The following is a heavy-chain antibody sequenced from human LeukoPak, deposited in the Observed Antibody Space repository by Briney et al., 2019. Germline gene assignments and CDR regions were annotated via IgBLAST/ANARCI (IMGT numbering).Heavy chain of an antibody. Sequence: GGSLRLSCAASGFTFSSYAMSWVRQAPGKGLEWVSAISGSGGSTYYADSVKGRFTISRDNSKNTLYLQMNSLRAEDTAVYYCASRRPASKDYVWEYYFDYWGQGTLVTVSS. CDR1: GFTFSSYA. CDR2: ISGSGGST. CDR3: ASRRPASKDYVWEYYFDY. D-gene: IGHD3-16*01. J-gene: IGHJ4*02. V-gene: IGHV3-23*01.